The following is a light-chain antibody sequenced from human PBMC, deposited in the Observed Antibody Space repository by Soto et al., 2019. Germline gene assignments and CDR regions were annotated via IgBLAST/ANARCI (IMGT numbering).Light chain of an antibody. CDR1: QSINDF. Sequence: DIQMTQSPSTLSASVGDRVTITCRASQSINDFLAWYQQKPGEAPKLLITRTSILENGVPSKFSGSGSGAELTLTISSLQPDDFATYYCQHYNNYSWTFGQGTKVEI. J-gene: IGKJ1*01. V-gene: IGKV1-5*03. CDR3: QHYNNYSWT. CDR2: RTS.